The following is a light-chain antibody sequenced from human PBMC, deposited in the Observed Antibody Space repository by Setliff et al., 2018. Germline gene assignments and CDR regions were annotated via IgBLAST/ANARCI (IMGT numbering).Light chain of an antibody. V-gene: IGLV2-11*01. CDR3: CSYADTYISA. Sequence: QFALAQPRSVSGSPGQSVTISCTGTSSDVGRYNFVSWYQQHPGKAPKLIIYDVTKRPSGVPDRFSGSKSGNTASLTISGLQAEDEADYSCCSYADTYISAFGTGTKVTVL. CDR2: DVT. CDR1: SSDVGRYNF. J-gene: IGLJ1*01.